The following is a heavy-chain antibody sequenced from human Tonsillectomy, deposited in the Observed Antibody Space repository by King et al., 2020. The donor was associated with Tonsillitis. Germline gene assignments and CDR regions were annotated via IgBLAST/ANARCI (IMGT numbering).Heavy chain of an antibody. CDR2: IKQDGNDR. CDR1: GFIFSSYW. Sequence: VQLVESGGGLVQPGGSLRLSCAASGFIFSSYWMSWVRQAPGKGLEWVANIKQDGNDRNYVDSVKGRFTISRDNAKNSLSLQLNSLKAEDTAVYYCASVGDDGMDVWGQGTTVTVSS. CDR3: ASVGDDGMDV. V-gene: IGHV3-7*03. J-gene: IGHJ6*02.